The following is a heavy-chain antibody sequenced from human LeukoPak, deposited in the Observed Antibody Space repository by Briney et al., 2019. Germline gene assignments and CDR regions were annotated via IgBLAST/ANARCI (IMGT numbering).Heavy chain of an antibody. CDR3: ARDVKYYYDSSGYYFGGYYYYYYVDV. D-gene: IGHD3-22*01. CDR2: ISSSSSTI. J-gene: IGHJ6*03. CDR1: GFTFSSYS. Sequence: GGSLRLSCAASGFTFSSYSMNWVRQAPGKGLEWVSYISSSSSTIYYADSVKGRFTISRDNAKNSLYLQMNSLRAEDTAVYYCARDVKYYYDSSGYYFGGYYYYYYVDVWGKGTTVTVSS. V-gene: IGHV3-48*01.